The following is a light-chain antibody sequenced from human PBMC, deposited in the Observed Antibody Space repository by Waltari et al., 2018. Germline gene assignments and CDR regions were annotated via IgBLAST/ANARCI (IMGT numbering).Light chain of an antibody. CDR2: TAS. Sequence: AIQMTQSPSSLSASVGDRVTITCRASQGIRNDLGRYQQKPGDAPKLLIYTASTLQSGVPSRFSGSVSGTDFTLTITSLQPEDFATYFCLQDYRYPRTFGQGTKVEIK. CDR3: LQDYRYPRT. CDR1: QGIRND. V-gene: IGKV1-6*01. J-gene: IGKJ1*01.